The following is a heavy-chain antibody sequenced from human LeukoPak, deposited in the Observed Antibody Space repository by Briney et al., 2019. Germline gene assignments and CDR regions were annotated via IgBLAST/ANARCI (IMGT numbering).Heavy chain of an antibody. CDR2: ISWNSGSI. J-gene: IGHJ4*02. CDR1: GFSFTAYA. V-gene: IGHV3-9*01. CDR3: AKGPLYYYESTGRIDF. Sequence: SLRLSCAASGFSFTAYAMSWFRQTPGKGLEWVSGISWNSGSIGYADSVKGRFTISRDNTKNSLYLQMNSLRAEDTALYYCAKGPLYYYESTGRIDFWGQGTLVTVSS. D-gene: IGHD3-22*01.